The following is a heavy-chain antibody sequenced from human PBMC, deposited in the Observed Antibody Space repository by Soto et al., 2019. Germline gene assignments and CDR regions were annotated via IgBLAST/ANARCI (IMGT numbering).Heavy chain of an antibody. CDR3: ARHGPGSSSWYVQHNWFDP. V-gene: IGHV4-39*01. CDR1: GGSISSSSYY. CDR2: IYYSGST. J-gene: IGHJ5*02. D-gene: IGHD6-13*01. Sequence: PSETLSLTCTVSGGSISSSSYYWGWIRQPPGKGLEWIGSIYYSGSTYYNPSLKSRVPISVDTSKNQFSLKLSSVTAADTAVYYCARHGPGSSSWYVQHNWFDPGAREPWSPSPQ.